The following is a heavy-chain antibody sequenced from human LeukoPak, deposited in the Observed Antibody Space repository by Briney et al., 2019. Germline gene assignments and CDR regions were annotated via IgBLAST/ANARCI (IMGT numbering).Heavy chain of an antibody. CDR1: GFTFSSYE. D-gene: IGHD3-10*01. CDR3: AREGNGFGELSYWFDP. V-gene: IGHV3-48*03. J-gene: IGHJ5*02. Sequence: GGSLRLSCAASGFTFSSYEMNWVRQAPGKGLEWVSYISSSGSTIYYADSVKGRFTISRDNAKNSLYLQMNSLRSDDTAVYYCAREGNGFGELSYWFDPWGQGALVTVSS. CDR2: ISSSGSTI.